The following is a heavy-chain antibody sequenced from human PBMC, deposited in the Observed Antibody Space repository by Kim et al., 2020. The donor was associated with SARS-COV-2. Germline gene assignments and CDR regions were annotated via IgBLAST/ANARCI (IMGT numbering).Heavy chain of an antibody. Sequence: RSTSYGDFMKGRFTVSRDNAENTLFLQMSGLRGEDTAIYYCGMGNYWEIRDWGQGTLVTVAS. CDR2: RST. D-gene: IGHD3-10*01. J-gene: IGHJ4*02. V-gene: IGHV3-74*01. CDR3: GMGNYWEIRD.